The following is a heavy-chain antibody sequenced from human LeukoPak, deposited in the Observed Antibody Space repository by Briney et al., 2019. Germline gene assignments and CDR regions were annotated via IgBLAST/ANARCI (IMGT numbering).Heavy chain of an antibody. J-gene: IGHJ4*02. V-gene: IGHV3-21*01. CDR3: ARDQDGGKYYYESSGYSH. Sequence: GGSLRLSCAASGFTFSSYGLNWVRQAPGKGLDWVSTISSGGHIYYEDSVKGRFTISRDNAKNSLYLQMNSLRAEDTAVYYCARDQDGGKYYYESSGYSHWGQGILVTVSS. CDR1: GFTFSSYG. CDR2: ISSGGHI. D-gene: IGHD3-22*01.